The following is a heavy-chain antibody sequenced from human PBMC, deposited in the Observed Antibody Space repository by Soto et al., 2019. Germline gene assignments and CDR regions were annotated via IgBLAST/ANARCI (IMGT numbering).Heavy chain of an antibody. V-gene: IGHV1-69*13. Sequence: GASVKVSCKASGGTFSSYAISWVRQAPGQGLEWMGGIIPIFGTANYAQKFQGRVTITADESTSTAYMELSSLRSEDTAVYYRARGPLYLAAAGAFDYWGQGTLVTVSS. J-gene: IGHJ4*02. CDR3: ARGPLYLAAAGAFDY. D-gene: IGHD6-13*01. CDR1: GGTFSSYA. CDR2: IIPIFGTA.